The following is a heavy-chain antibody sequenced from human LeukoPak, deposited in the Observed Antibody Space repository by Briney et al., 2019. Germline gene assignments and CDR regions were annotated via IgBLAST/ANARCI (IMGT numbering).Heavy chain of an antibody. J-gene: IGHJ2*01. Sequence: SSETLSLTCAVYGGSFSGYYWSWIRQPPGKGLEWIGYIYYSGSTHYNPSLKSRVTLSVDRSKNQFSLKLTSVTAADTAVYYCANRGSIADWYFDLWGRGTLVTVSS. CDR3: ANRGSIADWYFDL. V-gene: IGHV4-59*01. CDR1: GGSFSGYY. D-gene: IGHD6-6*01. CDR2: IYYSGST.